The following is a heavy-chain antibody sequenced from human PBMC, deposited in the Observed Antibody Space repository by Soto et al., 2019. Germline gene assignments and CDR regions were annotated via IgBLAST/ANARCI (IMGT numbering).Heavy chain of an antibody. V-gene: IGHV1-18*01. CDR2: ISAYNGNT. CDR1: RYTFTSYG. D-gene: IGHD2-21*02. Sequence: ASVKVSCKASRYTFTSYGISWVRQAPGQGLEWMGWISAYNGNTNYAQKLQGRVTMTTDTSTSTAYMELRSLRSDDTAVYYCARDGIIAYCGGDCYAGFDYWGQGTLVTVSS. J-gene: IGHJ4*02. CDR3: ARDGIIAYCGGDCYAGFDY.